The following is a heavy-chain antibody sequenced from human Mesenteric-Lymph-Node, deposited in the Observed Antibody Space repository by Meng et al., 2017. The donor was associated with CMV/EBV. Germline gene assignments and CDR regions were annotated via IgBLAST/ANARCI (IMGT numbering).Heavy chain of an antibody. V-gene: IGHV4-39*07. Sequence: SETLSLTCTVSGDSISSGSYYWGWIRQPPGKGLEWIGSIYYSGGTYYNPSLKSRVTISLDTSQNQLSLKLNSLSAADTAIYYCARAPPGYYLFRSGPGASDIWGQGTMVTVSS. CDR2: IYYSGGT. J-gene: IGHJ3*02. CDR1: GDSISSGSYY. CDR3: ARAPPGYYLFRSGPGASDI. D-gene: IGHD3-3*01.